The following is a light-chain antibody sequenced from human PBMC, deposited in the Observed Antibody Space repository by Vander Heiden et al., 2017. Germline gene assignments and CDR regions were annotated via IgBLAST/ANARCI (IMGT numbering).Light chain of an antibody. J-gene: IGKJ4*01. CDR3: QQSYSTQN. CDR2: AAS. CDR1: QSISSY. V-gene: IGKV1-39*01. Sequence: DIQMTQSPSSLSASVGDRVTITCRASQSISSYLNWYQQKPGKAPKLLIYAASSLQSGVPSRFSGSGSGTDFTLTISRRQPEDFATYYWQQSYSTQNFGGGTKVEIK.